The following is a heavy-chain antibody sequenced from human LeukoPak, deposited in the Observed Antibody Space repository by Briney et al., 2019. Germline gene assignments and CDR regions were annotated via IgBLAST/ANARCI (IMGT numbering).Heavy chain of an antibody. CDR2: IYASGST. D-gene: IGHD5-12*01. CDR3: ARRATMLAGGYFDY. V-gene: IGHV4-4*09. CDR1: GGSISSYY. Sequence: PSEALSLTCTVSGGSISSYYWSWIRPPPGGGLEWVGYIYASGSTTYNPSLKSRVAISIDTSKNQFSLRLSSVTAADTAVYYCARRATMLAGGYFDYWGQGTLVSVSS. J-gene: IGHJ4*02.